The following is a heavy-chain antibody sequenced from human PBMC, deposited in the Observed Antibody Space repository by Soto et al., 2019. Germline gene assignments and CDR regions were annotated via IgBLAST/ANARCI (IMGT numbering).Heavy chain of an antibody. CDR3: ARLGRRWLRFLRFDY. J-gene: IGHJ4*02. CDR2: IYYSGST. CDR1: GGSISSYY. V-gene: IGHV4-59*08. D-gene: IGHD5-12*01. Sequence: QVQLQESGPGLVKPSETLSLTCTVSGGSISSYYWSWIRQPPGKGLEWIGYIYYSGSTNYNPSPESRVTISVDKSKIKFSLKLSSVTAADTAVDYCARLGRRWLRFLRFDYWGQGTLVTVSS.